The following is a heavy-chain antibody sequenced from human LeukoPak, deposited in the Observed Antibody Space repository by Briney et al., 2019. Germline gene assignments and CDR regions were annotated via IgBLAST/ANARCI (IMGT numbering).Heavy chain of an antibody. Sequence: GSLRLSCAASGFTFSSYAMSWVRQPPGKGLEWIGEINHSGSTNYNPSLKSRVTISVDTSKNQFSLKLSSVTAADTAVYYCASNCGGDCYRSSRPPFDYWGQGTLVTVSS. V-gene: IGHV4-34*01. J-gene: IGHJ4*02. CDR3: ASNCGGDCYRSSRPPFDY. CDR2: INHSGST. CDR1: GFTFSSYA. D-gene: IGHD2-21*02.